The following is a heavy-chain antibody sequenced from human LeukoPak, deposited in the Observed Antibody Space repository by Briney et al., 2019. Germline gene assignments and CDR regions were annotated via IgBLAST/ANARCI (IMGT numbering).Heavy chain of an antibody. CDR3: VRGYSFGPYGMDD. D-gene: IGHD2-15*01. Sequence: GGSLRLSCPASGFPFSSYAMHWVRQATGKGLEYVSAISDSGGSTYYADSVKGRFTISRDNSKNTLYLQMSSLRAEDTAVYFCVRGYSFGPYGMDDWGLGTTVTVSS. CDR1: GFPFSSYA. CDR2: ISDSGGST. J-gene: IGHJ6*02. V-gene: IGHV3-64D*09.